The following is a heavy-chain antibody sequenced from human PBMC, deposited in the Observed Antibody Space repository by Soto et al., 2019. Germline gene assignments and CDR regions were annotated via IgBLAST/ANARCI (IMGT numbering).Heavy chain of an antibody. V-gene: IGHV4-34*01. Sequence: SETLSLTCAVYGGSFSGYYWSWIRQPPGKGLEWIGEINHSGSTNYNPSLKSRVTISVDTSKNQFSLKLSSVTAADTAVYYCAGPKTYYDFWSGYRYYYYGMDVWGQGTTVTVSS. CDR2: INHSGST. D-gene: IGHD3-3*01. CDR1: GGSFSGYY. J-gene: IGHJ6*02. CDR3: AGPKTYYDFWSGYRYYYYGMDV.